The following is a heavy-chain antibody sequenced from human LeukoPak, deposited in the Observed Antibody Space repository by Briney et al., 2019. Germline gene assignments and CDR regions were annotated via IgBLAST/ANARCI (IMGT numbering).Heavy chain of an antibody. J-gene: IGHJ3*02. CDR1: GVSISSSY. CDR2: IYYSGST. V-gene: IGHV4-59*01. Sequence: PSETLSLTCIVSGVSISSSYRSWIRQPPAKGLDWIGFIYYSGSTNSTPSLKSRVTISADTSKKQFSLKLNSVTAADTAVYYCVRGNYDSRGYANAFDIWGQGAMVTVSS. D-gene: IGHD3-22*01. CDR3: VRGNYDSRGYANAFDI.